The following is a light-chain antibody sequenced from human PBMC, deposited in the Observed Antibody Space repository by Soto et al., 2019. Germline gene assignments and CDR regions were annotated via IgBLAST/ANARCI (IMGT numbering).Light chain of an antibody. V-gene: IGKV3-15*01. CDR3: QQYNNWPPLT. J-gene: IGKJ3*01. Sequence: ERVMTQSPATLSVSPGERSTLSCRAIQSVSSNLALYQQKPGQAPRLLIYGASTRATGIPARCSGSGSGAEFTLTSSSLQSEDVAVYYCQQYNNWPPLTFGPGTKVDIK. CDR1: QSVSSN. CDR2: GAS.